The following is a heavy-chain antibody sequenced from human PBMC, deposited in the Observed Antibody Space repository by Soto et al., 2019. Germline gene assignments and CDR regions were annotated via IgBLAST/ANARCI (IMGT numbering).Heavy chain of an antibody. CDR1: GDSGSSDITS. Sequence: QGQLQQSGPGLVKPSQTLSLTCAISGDSGSSDITSWNWIRQSPSRGLEWLGRTYYRSKWFHDYAASVKSRITINPDTSKNQFSLELNSMTPEDTAVYYCARGNALDVWGQGTVVTVSS. D-gene: IGHD3-10*01. CDR3: ARGNALDV. V-gene: IGHV6-1*01. CDR2: TYYRSKWFH. J-gene: IGHJ3*01.